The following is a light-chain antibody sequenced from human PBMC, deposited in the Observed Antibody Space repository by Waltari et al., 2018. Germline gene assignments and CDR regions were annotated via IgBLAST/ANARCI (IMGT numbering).Light chain of an antibody. CDR1: QDIRND. J-gene: IGKJ1*01. CDR3: LQDYNYPRT. V-gene: IGKV1-6*01. CDR2: GAS. Sequence: AIQMTQSPSSLSASVGDSVTITCRASQDIRNDLGWYQQKPGKAPKVLIYGASSLHSGVPSRFSGSGSGTDFTLTISRLQPEDFATYYCLQDYNYPRTFGQGTKVEIK.